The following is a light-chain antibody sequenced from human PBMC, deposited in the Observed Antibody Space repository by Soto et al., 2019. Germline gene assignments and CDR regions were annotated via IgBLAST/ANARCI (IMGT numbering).Light chain of an antibody. Sequence: EIVMTQSPRTLPVTPGAPASMSCRSSQSLLYNNTFNYLDWYLQKPGQSPHLLIYLGSNRASGVPDRFSGSGSGTDFSLKISRVEAEDVGTYYCMQALQSLTFGQGTRLEIK. CDR3: MQALQSLT. V-gene: IGKV2-28*01. CDR2: LGS. J-gene: IGKJ5*01. CDR1: QSLLYNNTFNY.